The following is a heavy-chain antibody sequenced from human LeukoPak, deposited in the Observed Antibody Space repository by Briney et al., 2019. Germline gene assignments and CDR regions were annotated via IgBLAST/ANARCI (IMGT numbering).Heavy chain of an antibody. CDR2: ISYDGSNK. Sequence: GGSLRLSCAASGFTSSSYAMHWVRQAPGKGLEWVAVISYDGSNKYYADSVKGRFTISRDNSKNTLYLQMNSLRAEDTAVYFCARDKGGMVPFDYWGQGTLVTVSS. V-gene: IGHV3-30*04. J-gene: IGHJ4*02. CDR3: ARDKGGMVPFDY. CDR1: GFTSSSYA. D-gene: IGHD3-10*01.